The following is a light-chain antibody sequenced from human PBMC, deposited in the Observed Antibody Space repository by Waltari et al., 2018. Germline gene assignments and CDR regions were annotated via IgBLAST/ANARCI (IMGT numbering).Light chain of an antibody. Sequence: SSELTQDPAVSVALGQTVRITCQGDSLRNYDASWYQQKPGQAPELVLYGKNNRPLRSPDRFSGSPSGNTASLAITGAQAEDGGDYDCNSRDSSGNHPVFGGGTKLTVL. CDR1: SLRNYD. CDR2: GKN. J-gene: IGLJ2*01. V-gene: IGLV3-19*01. CDR3: NSRDSSGNHPV.